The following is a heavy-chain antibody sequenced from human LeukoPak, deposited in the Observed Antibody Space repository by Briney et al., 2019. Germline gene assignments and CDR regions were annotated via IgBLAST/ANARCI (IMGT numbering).Heavy chain of an antibody. CDR2: ISAYNGNT. V-gene: IGHV1-18*04. J-gene: IGHJ5*02. CDR1: GYTFTSYG. Sequence: ASVKVSCKASGYTFTSYGISWVRQAPGQGLEWMGWISAYNGNTNYAQKLQGRVTMTTDTSTSTAYMELRSLRSDDTAVYYCARDCYGSSCPGCFDPWGQGTLVTVSS. D-gene: IGHD6-13*01. CDR3: ARDCYGSSCPGCFDP.